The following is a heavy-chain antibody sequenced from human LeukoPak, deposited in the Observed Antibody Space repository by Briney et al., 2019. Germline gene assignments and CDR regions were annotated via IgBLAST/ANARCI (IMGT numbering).Heavy chain of an antibody. J-gene: IGHJ5*02. D-gene: IGHD1-14*01. V-gene: IGHV1-46*01. CDR2: INPSDGDT. CDR1: GYTFTMSY. CDR3: AKDQPPDIYNFEENNYFDP. Sequence: ASVKVSCKASGYTFTMSYIHWVRQAPGQGLEWMGVINPSDGDTNYGQKFQGRLTMTRDTSTSTVYMELSSLRSEDTAVYYCAKDQPPDIYNFEENNYFDPWGQGTLVTVSS.